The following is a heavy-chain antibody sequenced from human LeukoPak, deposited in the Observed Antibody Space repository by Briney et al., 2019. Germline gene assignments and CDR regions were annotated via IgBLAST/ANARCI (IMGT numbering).Heavy chain of an antibody. D-gene: IGHD5-24*01. CDR1: GGSISSGGYY. V-gene: IGHV4-39*07. CDR2: INHSGST. J-gene: IGHJ4*02. CDR3: ARRGFGDGYNV. Sequence: SETLSLTCTVSGGSISSGGYYWSWIRQPPGKGLVWIGEINHSGSTNYNPSLKSRVTISVDTSKNQFSLKLSSVTAADTAVYYCARRGFGDGYNVWGQGTLVTVSS.